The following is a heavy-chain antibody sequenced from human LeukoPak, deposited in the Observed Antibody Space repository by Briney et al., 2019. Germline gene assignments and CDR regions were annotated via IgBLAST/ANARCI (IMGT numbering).Heavy chain of an antibody. CDR3: AGERMEWLVLHDAFDI. CDR2: IKQDGSEK. Sequence: GGSLRLSCAASGFTFSSYWMSWVRQAPGKGLEWVANIKQDGSEKYYVDSVKGRFTISRDNAKNSLYLQMNSLRAEDTAVYYCAGERMEWLVLHDAFDIWGQGTMVTVSS. V-gene: IGHV3-7*01. D-gene: IGHD6-19*01. CDR1: GFTFSSYW. J-gene: IGHJ3*02.